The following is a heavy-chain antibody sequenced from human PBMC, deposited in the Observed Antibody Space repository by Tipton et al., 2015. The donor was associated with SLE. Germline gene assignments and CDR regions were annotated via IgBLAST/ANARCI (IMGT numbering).Heavy chain of an antibody. D-gene: IGHD1-1*01. Sequence: SLRLSCAASGFTFSSYAMHWVRQAPGKGLEYVSAISSNGGSTYYANSVKGRFTISRDNSKNTLYLQMGSLRAEDMAVYYCAGGTTMIYDYWGQGTLVTVSS. CDR3: AGGTTMIYDY. J-gene: IGHJ4*02. V-gene: IGHV3-64*01. CDR2: ISSNGGST. CDR1: GFTFSSYA.